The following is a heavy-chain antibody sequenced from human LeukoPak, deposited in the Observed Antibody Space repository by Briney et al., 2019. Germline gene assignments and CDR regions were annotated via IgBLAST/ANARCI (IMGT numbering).Heavy chain of an antibody. Sequence: PSETLTLTCTVSGGSISSYYWSWIRQPPGKGLEWIGSFYYIGTTNYNPSLKSRVTISVDTSKNQFSLKLNSVTAADTALYYCARDRDGDGPDYWGQGTLVTVSS. CDR2: FYYIGTT. D-gene: IGHD3-10*01. J-gene: IGHJ4*02. CDR1: GGSISSYY. CDR3: ARDRDGDGPDY. V-gene: IGHV4-59*01.